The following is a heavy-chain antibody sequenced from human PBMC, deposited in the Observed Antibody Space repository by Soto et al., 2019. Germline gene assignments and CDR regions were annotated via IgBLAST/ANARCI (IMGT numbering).Heavy chain of an antibody. Sequence: LSLTCTVSGGSISSGGYYWSWIRQHPEKGLEWIGYIYYSGTSYYNPSLKSRVTISVDTSTNQFSLKLSSVTAADTAVYYCARRGISAIGIYFFDYWGQGTLVTVSS. J-gene: IGHJ4*02. D-gene: IGHD6-13*01. CDR2: IYYSGTS. V-gene: IGHV4-31*03. CDR1: GGSISSGGYY. CDR3: ARRGISAIGIYFFDY.